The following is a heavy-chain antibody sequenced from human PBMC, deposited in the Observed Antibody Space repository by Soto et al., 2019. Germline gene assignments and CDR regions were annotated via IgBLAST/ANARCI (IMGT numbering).Heavy chain of an antibody. J-gene: IGHJ1*01. D-gene: IGHD1-26*01. CDR2: IYHSGST. CDR3: SYGSYPEYFQH. Sequence: SETLSLTCAVSGGSISNNTWWSWVRQPPGKGLEWIGEIYHSGSTNYNPSLKSRVSISVDKSKNQFSLRLSSVTAADMAVYYCSYGSYPEYFQHWGQGTLVTVSS. V-gene: IGHV4-4*02. CDR1: GGSISNNTW.